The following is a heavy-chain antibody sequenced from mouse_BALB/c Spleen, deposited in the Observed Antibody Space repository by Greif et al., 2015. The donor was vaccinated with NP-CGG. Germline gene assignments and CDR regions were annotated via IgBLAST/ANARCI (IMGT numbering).Heavy chain of an antibody. CDR2: IRNRADGYTT. CDR3: AREIRARATYYAKDY. D-gene: IGHD3-1*01. J-gene: IGHJ4*01. V-gene: IGHV7-3*02. CDR1: GFTFTDYY. Sequence: EVQLVESGGGLVQPGGSLRLSCATSGFTFTDYYMSWVRQPPGKALEWLGFIRNRADGYTTEYSASVKGRFTISRDNSQSILYLQMNALRAEDSATYYCAREIRARATYYAKDYWGQGTSVTVSS.